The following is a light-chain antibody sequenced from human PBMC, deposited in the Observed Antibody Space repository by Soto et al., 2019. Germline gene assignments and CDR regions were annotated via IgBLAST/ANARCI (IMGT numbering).Light chain of an antibody. CDR1: QSISSW. CDR2: DAS. Sequence: DIQMTQSPSTLSASVGDRVTITCRASQSISSWLAWYQQKPGKAPKLLIFDASSLESGVPSRFSGSGSATEFTLTTSSLQPDDFATYYCQQYSTYPWTFGQGTKVDIK. CDR3: QQYSTYPWT. J-gene: IGKJ1*01. V-gene: IGKV1-5*01.